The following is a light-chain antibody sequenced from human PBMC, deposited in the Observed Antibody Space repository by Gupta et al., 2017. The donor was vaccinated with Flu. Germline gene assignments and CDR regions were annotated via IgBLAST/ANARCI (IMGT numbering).Light chain of an antibody. CDR3: MKGTHWPT. CDR2: RVS. CDR1: QSRVHRNGNTY. J-gene: IGKJ1*01. V-gene: IGKV2-30*02. Sequence: ISCRSSQSRVHRNGNTYLTWFQQRPGQSPRRLIYRVSKRDSGVPDRVSGSGSGTDFTLKISRVEAEDVGVYYCMKGTHWPTFGQGTKVEIK.